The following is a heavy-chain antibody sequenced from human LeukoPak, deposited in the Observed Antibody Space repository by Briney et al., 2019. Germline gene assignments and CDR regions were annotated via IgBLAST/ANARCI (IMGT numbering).Heavy chain of an antibody. V-gene: IGHV3-53*01. CDR1: GFTVSSNY. Sequence: PGGSLRLSCAASGFTVSSNYMSWVRQAPGKGLEWVSVIYSGGSTYYADSVKGRFTISRDNSKNTLYLQMNSLRAEDTAVYYCARAGTYYYGSGSYSDYWGQGTLVTVSS. CDR2: IYSGGST. D-gene: IGHD3-10*01. CDR3: ARAGTYYYGSGSYSDY. J-gene: IGHJ4*02.